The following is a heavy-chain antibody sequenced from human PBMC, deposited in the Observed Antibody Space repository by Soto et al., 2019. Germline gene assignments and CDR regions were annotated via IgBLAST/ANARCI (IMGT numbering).Heavy chain of an antibody. D-gene: IGHD3-3*01. CDR2: INHSGST. J-gene: IGHJ4*02. CDR3: ATAYYNFWSGFSQKYYFHF. V-gene: IGHV4-34*01. CDR1: GGSFSGYY. Sequence: SETLSLTCAVYGGSFSGYYWNWIRQPPGKGLEWIGEINHSGSTNYNPSLKSRVTISLDTSKNQFSLRLSSVTAADTAVYYCATAYYNFWSGFSQKYYFHFWGQGTLVTVSS.